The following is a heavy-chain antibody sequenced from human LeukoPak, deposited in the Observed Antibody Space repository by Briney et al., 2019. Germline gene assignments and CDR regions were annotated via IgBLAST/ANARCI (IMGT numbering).Heavy chain of an antibody. J-gene: IGHJ4*02. Sequence: GGSLRLSCAASGFTFSSTAMNWVRQAPGKGLEWVSIISGSGSNTYYADSVKGRFTISRDNSKNTLYLQMNSLRAEDTAVYHCAKDRNTMISRGGYFDFWGQGTLVIVSS. CDR1: GFTFSSTA. D-gene: IGHD3-22*01. CDR2: ISGSGSNT. V-gene: IGHV3-23*01. CDR3: AKDRNTMISRGGYFDF.